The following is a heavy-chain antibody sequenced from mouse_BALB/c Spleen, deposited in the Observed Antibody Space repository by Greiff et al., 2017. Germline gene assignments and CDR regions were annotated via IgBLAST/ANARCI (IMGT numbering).Heavy chain of an antibody. CDR3: ARVSYYRYDWYFDV. CDR2: SRNKANDYTT. V-gene: IGHV7-1*02. CDR1: GFTFSDFY. D-gene: IGHD2-14*01. Sequence: EVKLVESGGGLVQPGGSLRLSCATSGFTFSDFYMAWVRQPPGKRLEWIAASRNKANDYTTEYSASVKGRFIVSRDTSQSILYLQMNALRAEDTAIYYCARVSYYRYDWYFDVWGAGTTVTVSS. J-gene: IGHJ1*01.